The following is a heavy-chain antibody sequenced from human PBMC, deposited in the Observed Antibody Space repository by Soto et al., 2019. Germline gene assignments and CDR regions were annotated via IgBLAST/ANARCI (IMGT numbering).Heavy chain of an antibody. CDR1: GGSISSGGYY. J-gene: IGHJ6*02. CDR2: IYYSGST. CDR3: ARGPLSYGDYEGGYYYYGMDV. Sequence: QVQLQESGPGLVKPSQTLSLTCTVSGGSISSGGYYWSWIRQHPGKGLEWIGYIYYSGSTYYNPSLKGRVTISVDTSKNQFSLKLSSVTAADTAVYYCARGPLSYGDYEGGYYYYGMDVWGQGTTVTVSS. V-gene: IGHV4-31*03. D-gene: IGHD4-17*01.